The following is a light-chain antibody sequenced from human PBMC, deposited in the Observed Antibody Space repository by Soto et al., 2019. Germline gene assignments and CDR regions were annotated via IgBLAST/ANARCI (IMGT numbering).Light chain of an antibody. CDR1: QSVSSNY. Sequence: EVMLTQSPGTLSLSPGERATLSCRASQSVSSNYLAWYQQKSGQAPRLLIYGASNRATGIPDRFSGSGSGTDFTLTIRRLERADFAVCYCQPYDMSPRTFGQGTNVEFK. CDR2: GAS. V-gene: IGKV3-20*01. J-gene: IGKJ1*01. CDR3: QPYDMSPRT.